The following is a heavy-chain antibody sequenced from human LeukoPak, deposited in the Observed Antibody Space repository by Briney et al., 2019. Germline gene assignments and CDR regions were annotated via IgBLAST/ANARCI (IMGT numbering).Heavy chain of an antibody. V-gene: IGHV3-30*04. D-gene: IGHD3-22*01. J-gene: IGHJ6*02. CDR3: ARLSCGDYHDSSGSCAGEGSMDV. CDR2: VSSDGGKK. Sequence: GGTLRLSCAASGFTFSNYAMHWVRQAPGKGLEWVAVVSSDGGKKYYADSVKGRFTISRDNSKNTLYLQMNSLRTEDTAVYYCARLSCGDYHDSSGSCAGEGSMDVWGQGTTVIVS. CDR1: GFTFSNYA.